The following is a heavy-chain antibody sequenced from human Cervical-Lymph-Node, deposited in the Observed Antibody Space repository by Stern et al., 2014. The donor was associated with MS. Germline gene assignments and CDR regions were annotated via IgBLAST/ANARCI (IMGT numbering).Heavy chain of an antibody. Sequence: VQLVESGGGVVQPGRSLRLSCAASGFTFSSYGMPWVRQAPGQGLEWVAVIWYDGSNKYYADSVKGRFTISRANSKNTLYLQMNSLRAEDTSVYYCARDSGGVRFLEWSDYWGQGTLVTVSS. CDR3: ARDSGGVRFLEWSDY. D-gene: IGHD3-3*01. V-gene: IGHV3-33*01. CDR1: GFTFSSYG. J-gene: IGHJ4*02. CDR2: IWYDGSNK.